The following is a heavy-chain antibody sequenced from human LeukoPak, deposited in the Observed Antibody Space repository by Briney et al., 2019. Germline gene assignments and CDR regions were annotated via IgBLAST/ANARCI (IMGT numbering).Heavy chain of an antibody. CDR3: ARDGGGNSRPFDY. J-gene: IGHJ4*02. CDR2: IYYSGST. D-gene: IGHD4-23*01. Sequence: PSETLSLTCTVSGGSLSSYYWSWIRQPPGKGLEWIGNIYYSGSTNYNPSLKSRVTISVDTSKNQFSLKVSSVTAAGTAVYYCARDGGGNSRPFDYWGQGTPVTVSS. V-gene: IGHV4-59*01. CDR1: GGSLSSYY.